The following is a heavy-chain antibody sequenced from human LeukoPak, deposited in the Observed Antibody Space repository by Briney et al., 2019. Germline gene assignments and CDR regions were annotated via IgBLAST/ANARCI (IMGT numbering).Heavy chain of an antibody. D-gene: IGHD4-17*01. J-gene: IGHJ4*02. CDR3: ARGMTNPFDY. Sequence: PGGSLRLSCAASGFTVSTYYMSWVRQAPGKGLEWVSVIYSGGSTYYADSVKGRFTISRHNSENTLYLQMNSLRAEDTAVYYCARGMTNPFDYWGQGTLVTVSS. V-gene: IGHV3-53*04. CDR2: IYSGGST. CDR1: GFTVSTYY.